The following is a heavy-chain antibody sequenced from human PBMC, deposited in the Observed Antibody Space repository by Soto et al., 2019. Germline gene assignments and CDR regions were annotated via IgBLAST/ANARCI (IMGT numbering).Heavy chain of an antibody. V-gene: IGHV1-69*01. D-gene: IGHD3-10*01. Sequence: QVQLVQSGAEVKKPGSSVKVSCKASGGTFSTSLISWVRQAPGQGLEWMGGIIPIFGTPNYAQKFQGRVTITAEESTGTGYMELNSLRSEDPAMYYWGGGYTDYYGQSYYFGPWGQGNQVTVSS. CDR2: IIPIFGTP. CDR1: GGTFSTSL. J-gene: IGHJ5*02. CDR3: GGGYTDYYGQSYYFGP.